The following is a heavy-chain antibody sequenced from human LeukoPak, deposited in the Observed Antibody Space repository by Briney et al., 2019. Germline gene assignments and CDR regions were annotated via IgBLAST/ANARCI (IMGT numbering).Heavy chain of an antibody. CDR1: GFTFSSSA. Sequence: GGSLRLSCAASGFTFSSSAMSWVRQVPGKGLEWVSGISASGGSTYYADSVRGRFTISRDNSKNTLYVQMNSLRDEDTAVYHCAKDQRWESPHYLDSWGQGTLVTVSS. CDR3: AKDQRWESPHYLDS. CDR2: ISASGGST. D-gene: IGHD1-26*01. V-gene: IGHV3-23*01. J-gene: IGHJ4*02.